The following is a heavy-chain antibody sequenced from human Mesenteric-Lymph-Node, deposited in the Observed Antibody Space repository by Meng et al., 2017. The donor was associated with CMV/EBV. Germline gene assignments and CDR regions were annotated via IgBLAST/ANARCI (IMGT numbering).Heavy chain of an antibody. CDR1: GFTFSDYW. D-gene: IGHD1-1*01. J-gene: IGHJ4*02. Sequence: GESLKISCAASGFTFSDYWMSWVRQAPGTGLEWVANIDQDGGVTYYVGSVRGQFTISRDNAKNSLYLQMNSLRAEDTAVYYCARGWNAPSYWGQGTLVTVSS. CDR2: IDQDGGVT. V-gene: IGHV3-7*01. CDR3: ARGWNAPSY.